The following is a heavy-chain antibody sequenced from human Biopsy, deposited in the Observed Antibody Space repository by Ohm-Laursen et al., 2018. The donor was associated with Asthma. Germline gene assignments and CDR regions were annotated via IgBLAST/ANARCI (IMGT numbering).Heavy chain of an antibody. J-gene: IGHJ6*02. CDR3: ARPSPNRDILYYYYHMDV. D-gene: IGHD3-3*02. V-gene: IGHV1-69*06. CDR2: IMTVFGTT. CDR1: GGTFSNFA. Sequence: SVKVSCKAPGGTFSNFAISWVRQAPGQGLEWLGGIMTVFGTTNYAQKFQGGVTITADIFTRTVYMELSGLRFDDTAIYYCARPSPNRDILYYYYHMDVWGQGTVVTVSS.